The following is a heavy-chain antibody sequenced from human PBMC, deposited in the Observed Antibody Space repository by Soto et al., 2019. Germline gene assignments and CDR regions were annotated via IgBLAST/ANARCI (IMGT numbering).Heavy chain of an antibody. CDR1: GYTFTSYD. Sequence: ASVKVSCKASGYTFTSYDINWVRQATGQGLEWMGWMNPNSGNTGYAQKFQGRVTMTRNTSISTAYMELSSLRSEDRAVYYCARGYCSSTSCYTGSDYWGQGTLVTVSS. CDR2: MNPNSGNT. CDR3: ARGYCSSTSCYTGSDY. V-gene: IGHV1-8*01. D-gene: IGHD2-2*02. J-gene: IGHJ4*02.